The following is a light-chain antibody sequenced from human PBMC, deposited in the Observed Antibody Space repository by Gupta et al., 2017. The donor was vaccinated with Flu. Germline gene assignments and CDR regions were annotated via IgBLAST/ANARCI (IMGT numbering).Light chain of an antibody. Sequence: FLLTQPHSVSESPWKTVTISCTRSGGSMAANYVQWYLQRPCDSPTTVIFDNDQRRCGCPDPAAISIDNSSTSASITTACLQTEAAADYYCQYAYASANRWVFGGGTKLTVL. CDR2: DND. CDR3: QYAYASANRWV. J-gene: IGLJ3*02. V-gene: IGLV6-57*01. CDR1: GGSMAANY.